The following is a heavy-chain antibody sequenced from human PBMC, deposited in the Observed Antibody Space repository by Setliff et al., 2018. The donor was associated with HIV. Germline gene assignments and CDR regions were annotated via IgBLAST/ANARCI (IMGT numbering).Heavy chain of an antibody. D-gene: IGHD6-19*01. V-gene: IGHV4-30-4*08. CDR3: ARWGSGWFFSQCDY. Sequence: PSETLSLTCTVSGGSINSRDYYWTWIRQPPGKGLEWVGDIYYTGSANYSPSLKRRLAISIDTSKNQFSLKLTPVTAADTAVYYCARWGSGWFFSQCDYWGQGALVTVSS. CDR2: IYYTGSA. J-gene: IGHJ4*02. CDR1: GGSINSRDYY.